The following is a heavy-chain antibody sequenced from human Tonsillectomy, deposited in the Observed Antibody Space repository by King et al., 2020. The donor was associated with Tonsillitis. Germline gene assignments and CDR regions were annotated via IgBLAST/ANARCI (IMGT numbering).Heavy chain of an antibody. CDR3: ARGYAGTIVIPAANDY. V-gene: IGHV3-21*01. J-gene: IGHJ4*02. Sequence: VQLVESGGGLVKPGGSLRLSCVASGFTFSSYSMNWVRQAPGKGLEWVSSISSHSRFIHYADSVKGRFNVSRDNAKSSLFLQMNSLRAEDTAVYYCARGYAGTIVIPAANDYWGQGTLVTVSS. CDR1: GFTFSSYS. D-gene: IGHD2-2*01. CDR2: ISSHSRFI.